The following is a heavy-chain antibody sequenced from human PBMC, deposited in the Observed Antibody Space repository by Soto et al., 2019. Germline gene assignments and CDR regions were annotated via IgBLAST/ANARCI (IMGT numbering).Heavy chain of an antibody. CDR3: ARAVGGYDYYYYYYYMDV. CDR1: GGSISSYY. D-gene: IGHD5-12*01. V-gene: IGHV4-59*01. CDR2: IYYSGST. J-gene: IGHJ6*03. Sequence: SETLSLTCTVSGGSISSYYWSWIRQPPGKGLEWIGYIYYSGSTNYNPSLKSRVTISVDTSKNQFSLKLSSVTAADTAVYYCARAVGGYDYYYYYYYMDVWGKGTTVTVSS.